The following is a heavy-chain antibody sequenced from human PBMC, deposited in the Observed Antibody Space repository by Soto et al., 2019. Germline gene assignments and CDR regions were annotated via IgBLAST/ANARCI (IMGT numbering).Heavy chain of an antibody. J-gene: IGHJ4*02. Sequence: EVQLVESGGGLVQPGGSLRLSCAASGFTFSDHYMDWVRQAPGKGLEWVGRTRNKANSYTTEYAASVKGRFTISRDESNNSLSLQMNSLKTEDTAVYYCARVTYSSGWHYDYWGQGTLVTVSS. D-gene: IGHD6-19*01. V-gene: IGHV3-72*01. CDR3: ARVTYSSGWHYDY. CDR2: TRNKANSYTT. CDR1: GFTFSDHY.